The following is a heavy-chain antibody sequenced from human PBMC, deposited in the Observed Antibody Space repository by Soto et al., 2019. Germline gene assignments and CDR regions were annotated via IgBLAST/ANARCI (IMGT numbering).Heavy chain of an antibody. D-gene: IGHD1-20*01. CDR3: ARRYGRNFDY. CDR2: IYYSGST. CDR1: GGSISSYY. V-gene: IGHV4-59*01. J-gene: IGHJ4*02. Sequence: SETPSLTRTVSGGSISSYYLGWFRQPPGKGLEWIGYIYYSGSTNYNPSLKSRVTISVGTSKNQFSLKLSSVTAADTAVYYCARRYGRNFDYWGQGTLVTVSS.